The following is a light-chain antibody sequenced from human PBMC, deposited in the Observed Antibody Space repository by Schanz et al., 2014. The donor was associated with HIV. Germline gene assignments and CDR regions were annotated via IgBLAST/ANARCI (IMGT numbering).Light chain of an antibody. J-gene: IGKJ4*01. V-gene: IGKV3-20*01. Sequence: IVLTQSPGTLSLSPGERATLSCRASESVSSSYLAWYQQRPGQAPRLLIFGASSRATGVPDRFSGSGSGTDFTLTISRLEPEDSAVYYCQQYGRTFCGGT. CDR3: QQYGRT. CDR2: GAS. CDR1: ESVSSSY.